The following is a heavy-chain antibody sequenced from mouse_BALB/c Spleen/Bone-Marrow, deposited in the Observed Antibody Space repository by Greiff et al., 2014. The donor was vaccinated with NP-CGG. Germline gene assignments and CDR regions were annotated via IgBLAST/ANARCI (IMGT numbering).Heavy chain of an antibody. D-gene: IGHD2-4*01. J-gene: IGHJ1*01. Sequence: VQLQQSGAELVKPGASVKLSCTASGFNIKDTYMHWVKQRPEQGLEWIGGIDPANGNTKYDPKFQGKATITADTSSNTAYLQLSSLTSEDTAIYYCASYDYGWYFDVWGAGTTVTVSS. CDR3: ASYDYGWYFDV. CDR1: GFNIKDTY. V-gene: IGHV14-3*02. CDR2: IDPANGNT.